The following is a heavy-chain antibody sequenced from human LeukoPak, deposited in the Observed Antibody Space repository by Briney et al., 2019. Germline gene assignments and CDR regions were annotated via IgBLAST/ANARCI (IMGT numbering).Heavy chain of an antibody. J-gene: IGHJ5*02. V-gene: IGHV3-53*01. CDR3: ARDLDIAAAGTGSDP. D-gene: IGHD6-13*01. Sequence: GGSLRLSCAASGFTVSSNYMSWVRQAPGKGLEWVSVIYSGGSTYYADSVKGRFTISRDNSKNTLYLQTNSLRAEDTAVYYCARDLDIAAAGTGSDPWGQGTLVTVSS. CDR1: GFTVSSNY. CDR2: IYSGGST.